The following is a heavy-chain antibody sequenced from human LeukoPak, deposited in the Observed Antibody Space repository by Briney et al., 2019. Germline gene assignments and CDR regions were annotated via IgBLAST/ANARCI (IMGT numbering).Heavy chain of an antibody. CDR3: TTDLGITMVRGVIGDAFDI. Sequence: GGSLRLSCAASGFTFSSYWMHWVRQAPGKGLVWVSRINSDGSSTSYADSVKGRFTISRDNAKNTLYLQMNSLRAEDTAVYYCTTDLGITMVRGVIGDAFDIWGQGTMVTVSS. V-gene: IGHV3-74*01. CDR1: GFTFSSYW. J-gene: IGHJ3*02. D-gene: IGHD3-10*01. CDR2: INSDGSST.